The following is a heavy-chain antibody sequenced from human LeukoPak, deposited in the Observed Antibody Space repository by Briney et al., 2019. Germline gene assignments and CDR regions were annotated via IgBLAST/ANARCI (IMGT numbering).Heavy chain of an antibody. CDR1: GGTFSSYA. CDR3: AREGSSGWYYPRTHFDY. V-gene: IGHV1-69*04. CDR2: IIPILGIA. D-gene: IGHD6-19*01. Sequence: SVKVSCKASGGTFSSYAISWVRQAPGQGLEWMGRIIPILGIANYAQKFQGRVTITADKSTSTAYMELSSLRSEDTAVYYCAREGSSGWYYPRTHFDYWGQGTLVTVSS. J-gene: IGHJ4*02.